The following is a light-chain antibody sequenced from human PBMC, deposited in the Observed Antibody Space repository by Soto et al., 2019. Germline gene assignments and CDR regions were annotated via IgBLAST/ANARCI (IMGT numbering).Light chain of an antibody. CDR1: QSVSTY. CDR2: EAL. V-gene: IGKV3-11*01. CDR3: QQYHNWPIT. J-gene: IGKJ5*01. Sequence: EIVLTQSPGTLSLSPGERATLSCRASQSVSTYLAWYQQKPGQAPRLLIYEALNRATGIPARFSGSGSGTDFTLTISSLEPEDFAVYYCQQYHNWPITFGQGTRLEIK.